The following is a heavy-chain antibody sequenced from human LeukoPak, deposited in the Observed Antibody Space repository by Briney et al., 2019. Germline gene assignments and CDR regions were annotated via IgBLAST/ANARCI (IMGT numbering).Heavy chain of an antibody. J-gene: IGHJ4*02. D-gene: IGHD2-2*01. V-gene: IGHV3-23*01. CDR2: ISGSGGST. Sequence: GGSLRLSCAASGFTFSSYAMSWVRQAPGKGLEWVSAISGSGGSTYYADSVKGRFTISRDNSKNTLYLQMNSLRAEDTAVYYCARDLRSTDDSYWGQGTLVTVSS. CDR1: GFTFSSYA. CDR3: ARDLRSTDDSY.